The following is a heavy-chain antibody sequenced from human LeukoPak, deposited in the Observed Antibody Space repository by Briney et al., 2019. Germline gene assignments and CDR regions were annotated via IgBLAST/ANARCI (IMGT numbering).Heavy chain of an antibody. Sequence: SVTVSCKASGGTFSSYAISWVRQAPGQGLEWMGGIIPIFGTANYAQKFQGRVTITADESTSTAYMELSSLRSEDTAVYYCARGAFDSSGTLDYWGQGTLVTVSS. CDR3: ARGAFDSSGTLDY. D-gene: IGHD3-22*01. CDR2: IIPIFGTA. V-gene: IGHV1-69*13. J-gene: IGHJ4*02. CDR1: GGTFSSYA.